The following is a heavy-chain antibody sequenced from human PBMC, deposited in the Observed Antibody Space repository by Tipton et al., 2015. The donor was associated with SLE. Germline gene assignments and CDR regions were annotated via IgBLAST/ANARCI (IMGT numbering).Heavy chain of an antibody. D-gene: IGHD3-22*01. CDR2: IYYSGST. J-gene: IGHJ3*02. Sequence: TLSLTCTVSGGSISSYYWSWIRQPPGKGLEWIGYIYYSGSTNYNPSLKSRVTISVDTSKNQFSLKLSSVTAADTAVYYCARGLNFFDSSALDAFDIWGQGTVVTVSS. V-gene: IGHV4-59*12. CDR1: GGSISSYY. CDR3: ARGLNFFDSSALDAFDI.